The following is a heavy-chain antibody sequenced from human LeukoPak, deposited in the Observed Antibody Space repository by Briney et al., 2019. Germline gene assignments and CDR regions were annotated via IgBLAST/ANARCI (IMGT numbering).Heavy chain of an antibody. CDR3: ARVIYDILTGPMWFDP. CDR2: IYSGGST. CDR1: GFTVSSNY. J-gene: IGHJ5*02. Sequence: PGGSLRLSCAASGFTVSSNYMSWVRQAPGKGLEWVSVIYSGGSTYYADSVKGRFTISRDNSKNTLYPQMNSLRAEDTAVYYCARVIYDILTGPMWFDPWGQGTLVTVSP. V-gene: IGHV3-53*01. D-gene: IGHD3-9*01.